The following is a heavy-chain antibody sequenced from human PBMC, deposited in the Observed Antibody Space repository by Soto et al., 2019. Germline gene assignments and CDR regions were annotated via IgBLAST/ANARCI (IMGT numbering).Heavy chain of an antibody. CDR1: GGSISSSSYY. J-gene: IGHJ3*02. Sequence: SETLSLTCTVSGGSISSSSYYWGWIRQPPGKGLEWIGSIYYSGSTYYNPSLKSRVTISVDTSKNQFSLKLSSVTAADTAVYYCARHYYDSSGYWADAFDIWGQGTMVTVS. CDR3: ARHYYDSSGYWADAFDI. V-gene: IGHV4-39*01. D-gene: IGHD3-22*01. CDR2: IYYSGST.